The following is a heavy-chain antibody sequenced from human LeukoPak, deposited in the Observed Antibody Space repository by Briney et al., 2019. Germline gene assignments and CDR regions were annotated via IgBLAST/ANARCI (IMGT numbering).Heavy chain of an antibody. CDR3: AKDAPRLAVAATRASLFDY. CDR1: GFTFSSYA. Sequence: PGGSLRLSCAASGFTFSSYAMSWVRQAPGKGLEWVSAISGSGGSTYYADSVKGRFTISRDNSKNTLYLQMNSLRAEDTAVYYCAKDAPRLAVAATRASLFDYWGQGTLVTVSS. V-gene: IGHV3-23*01. J-gene: IGHJ4*02. D-gene: IGHD6-19*01. CDR2: ISGSGGST.